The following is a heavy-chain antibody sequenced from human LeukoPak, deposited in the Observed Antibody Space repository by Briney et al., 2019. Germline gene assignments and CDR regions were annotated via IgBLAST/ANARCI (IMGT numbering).Heavy chain of an antibody. Sequence: SETLSLTCTVSGGSISSYYWSWIRQPPGKGLEWIGYIYYSGSTNYNPSLKSRVTISVDTSKNQFSLKLSSVTAADTAVYYCAIQGQGRITIFGVVTHAFDIRGQGTMVTVSS. CDR2: IYYSGST. V-gene: IGHV4-59*01. CDR3: AIQGQGRITIFGVVTHAFDI. CDR1: GGSISSYY. J-gene: IGHJ3*02. D-gene: IGHD3-3*01.